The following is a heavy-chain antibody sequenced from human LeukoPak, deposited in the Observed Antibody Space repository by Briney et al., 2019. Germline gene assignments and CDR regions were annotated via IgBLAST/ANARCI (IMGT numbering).Heavy chain of an antibody. CDR1: GFTFSSYG. Sequence: QSGGSLRLSCAASGFTFSSYGMHWVRQAPGKGLEWVAVISYDGSNKYYADSVKGRFTISRDNSKNTLYLQMNSLRAEDTAVYYCAKSLPPNKSIVGAINWFDPWGQGTLVTVSS. CDR2: ISYDGSNK. J-gene: IGHJ5*02. CDR3: AKSLPPNKSIVGAINWFDP. V-gene: IGHV3-30*18. D-gene: IGHD1-26*01.